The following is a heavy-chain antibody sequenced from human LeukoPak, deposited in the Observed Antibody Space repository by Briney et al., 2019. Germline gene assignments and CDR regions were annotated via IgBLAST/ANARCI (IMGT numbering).Heavy chain of an antibody. V-gene: IGHV3-23*01. Sequence: GGSLRLSCAASGFTFSSYAMSWVRQAPGKGLEWVSAISGSGGSTYYADSVKGRFTISRDNSKNTLYLQMNSLRAEDTAVYYCAKVFWVKYGDRKLYYFDYWGQGTQVTVSS. CDR1: GFTFSSYA. D-gene: IGHD4-17*01. CDR2: ISGSGGST. CDR3: AKVFWVKYGDRKLYYFDY. J-gene: IGHJ4*02.